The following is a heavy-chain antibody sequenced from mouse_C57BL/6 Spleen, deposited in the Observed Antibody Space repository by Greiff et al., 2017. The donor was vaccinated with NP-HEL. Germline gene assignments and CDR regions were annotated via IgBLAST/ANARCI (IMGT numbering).Heavy chain of an antibody. V-gene: IGHV1-69*01. CDR2: IDPSDSYT. D-gene: IGHD2-3*01. Sequence: QVQLQQPGAELVMPGASVKLSCKASGYTFTSYWMHWVKQRPGQGLEWIGEIDPSDSYTNYNQKFKGKSTLTVDKSSSTAYMQLSSLTSEDSAVYYCARWDGYSLAYWGKGTLVTVSA. CDR3: ARWDGYSLAY. CDR1: GYTFTSYW. J-gene: IGHJ3*01.